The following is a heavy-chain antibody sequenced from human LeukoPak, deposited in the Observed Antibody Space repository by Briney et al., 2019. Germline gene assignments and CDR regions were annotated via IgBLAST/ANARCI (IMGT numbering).Heavy chain of an antibody. D-gene: IGHD3-10*01. J-gene: IGHJ6*03. CDR1: GGSISSSSYY. Sequence: SETLSLTCTVSGGSISSSSYYWGWIRQPPGKGLEWIGEINHSGSTNYNPSLKSRVTISVDTSKNQFSLKLSSVTAADTAVYYCARAGQYYGSGRRYYYYMDVWGKGTTVTVSS. CDR2: INHSGST. V-gene: IGHV4-39*07. CDR3: ARAGQYYGSGRRYYYYMDV.